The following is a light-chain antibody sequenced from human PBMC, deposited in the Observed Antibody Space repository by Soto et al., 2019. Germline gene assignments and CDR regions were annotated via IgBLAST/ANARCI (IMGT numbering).Light chain of an antibody. J-gene: IGKJ1*01. V-gene: IGKV1-5*01. CDR2: DAS. Sequence: DIQMTQSPSTLSASVGDRVTITCRASQSLSSWLAWYQQTPGKAPKLLIYDASSLKGGVPSRFSGSGSGTEFTLTISSLQPDDFATYYCQQYNSYPWTFGQGTKVDIK. CDR3: QQYNSYPWT. CDR1: QSLSSW.